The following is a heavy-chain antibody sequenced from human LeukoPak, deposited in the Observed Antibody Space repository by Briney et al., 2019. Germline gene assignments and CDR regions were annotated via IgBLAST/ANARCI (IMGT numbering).Heavy chain of an antibody. V-gene: IGHV3-23*01. D-gene: IGHD6-13*01. Sequence: GGALRLFCAASGFTFSTFGMNWVRQAPGRGLEGGAAISGGDDTTYCADSVKGRFTVSRDNAKNSLYLQMNSLRAEDMALYYCAKDVRWDIAAAGRSYFDYWGQGTLVTVSS. J-gene: IGHJ4*02. CDR3: AKDVRWDIAAAGRSYFDY. CDR2: ISGGDDTT. CDR1: GFTFSTFG.